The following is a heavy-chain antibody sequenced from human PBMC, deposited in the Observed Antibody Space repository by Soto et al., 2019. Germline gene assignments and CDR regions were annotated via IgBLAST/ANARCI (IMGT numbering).Heavy chain of an antibody. V-gene: IGHV4-31*03. CDR3: ARPGHHDFGMDV. Sequence: QVQLQESGPGLVKPSQTLSLTCTVSSGSISRGGYYWSWIRQHPGKGLEWIGYIYYSGSTYYNPSITMRVTISLDTSKNQFSLKLSSVAAADTAAYYCARPGHHDFGMDVWGQGTTGTVSS. CDR1: SGSISRGGYY. CDR2: IYYSGST. D-gene: IGHD3-3*01. J-gene: IGHJ6*02.